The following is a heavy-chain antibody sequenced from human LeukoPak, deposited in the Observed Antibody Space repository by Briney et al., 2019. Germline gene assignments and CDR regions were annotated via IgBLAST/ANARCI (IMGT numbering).Heavy chain of an antibody. Sequence: GSLRLSCAAAGFTFSSYGLHLGRQAPGKGLEWVAFIRDYGSNKYYADSVKGRFTISRDNSKNTLYLQMNSLRAEDTAVYYCAKVASSRGYSGYDYSVYYYYYMDVWGKGTTVTISS. J-gene: IGHJ6*03. V-gene: IGHV3-30*02. D-gene: IGHD5-12*01. CDR2: IRDYGSNK. CDR1: GFTFSSYG. CDR3: AKVASSRGYSGYDYSVYYYYYMDV.